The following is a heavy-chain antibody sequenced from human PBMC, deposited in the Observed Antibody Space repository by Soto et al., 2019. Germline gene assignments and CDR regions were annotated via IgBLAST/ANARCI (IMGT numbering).Heavy chain of an antibody. J-gene: IGHJ3*02. CDR3: ARESEAFDI. V-gene: IGHV3-30-3*01. CDR1: GFTFRNYA. Sequence: QVQVVESGGGVVQPGRSLRLSCAASGFTFRNYAMHWVRQAPGQGLEWVAVISYDGNNYYYADSVRGRFTISRDNSKNMLHLQMNSLRVEDAALYYCARESEAFDIWGQGTVVTVSS. CDR2: ISYDGNNY.